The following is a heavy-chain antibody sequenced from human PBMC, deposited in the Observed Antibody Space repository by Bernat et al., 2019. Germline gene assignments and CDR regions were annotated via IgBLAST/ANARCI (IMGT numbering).Heavy chain of an antibody. V-gene: IGHV1-2*04. CDR2: INPNSGDT. Sequence: QVQLVQSGAEVKKPGASVKVSCKASGYTFTDYYLHWVRQAPGQGLEWMGWINPNSGDTNYAQNFQGWVTMTRDTSISTVYMELSRLRSDDTAVYYCARDGQGGSGCFDPLGQGTLVTVSS. CDR3: ARDGQGGSGCFDP. CDR1: GYTFTDYY. D-gene: IGHD3-16*01. J-gene: IGHJ5*02.